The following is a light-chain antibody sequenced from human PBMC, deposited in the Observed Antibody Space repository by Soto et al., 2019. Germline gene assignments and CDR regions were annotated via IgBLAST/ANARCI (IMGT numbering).Light chain of an antibody. CDR2: KAS. Sequence: DIQMTQSPSTLSASVGDRVTITCRASENIGVWLAWYQQKPGKAPKLLIYKASSLQSGVPSRFSGGGSGTDFTFTISRLQPEDIATYYCQQYENLPTFGQGTRLEIK. V-gene: IGKV1-5*03. CDR1: ENIGVW. J-gene: IGKJ5*01. CDR3: QQYENLPT.